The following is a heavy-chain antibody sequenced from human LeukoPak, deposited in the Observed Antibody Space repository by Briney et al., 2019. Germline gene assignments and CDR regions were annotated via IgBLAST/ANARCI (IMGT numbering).Heavy chain of an antibody. J-gene: IGHJ3*02. CDR3: ARDPYDILTGYYKEAFDI. CDR1: GYTFTGYY. D-gene: IGHD3-9*01. CDR2: INPNSGGT. V-gene: IGHV1-2*02. Sequence: RASVKVSCKASGYTFTGYYMHWVRQAPGQGLEWMGWINPNSGGTNYAQKFRGRVTMTRDTSISTAYMELSRLRSDDTAVYYCARDPYDILTGYYKEAFDIWGQGTMVTVSS.